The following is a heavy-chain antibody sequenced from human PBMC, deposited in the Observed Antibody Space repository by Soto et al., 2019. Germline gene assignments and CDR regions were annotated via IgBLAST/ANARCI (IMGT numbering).Heavy chain of an antibody. CDR2: ISGSGGST. D-gene: IGHD2-2*01. J-gene: IGHJ6*02. Sequence: EVQLLESGGGLVQPGGSLRLSCAASGFTFSSYAMSWVRQAPGKGLEWVSAISGSGGSTYYADSVKGRFTVSRDNSKNTLYLQMNSLRAEDTAVYYCAKSEWDIVVVPGRMDVWGQGTTVTVSS. CDR3: AKSEWDIVVVPGRMDV. CDR1: GFTFSSYA. V-gene: IGHV3-23*01.